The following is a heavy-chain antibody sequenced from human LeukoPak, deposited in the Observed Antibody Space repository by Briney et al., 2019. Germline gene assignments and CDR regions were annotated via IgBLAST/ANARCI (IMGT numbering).Heavy chain of an antibody. V-gene: IGHV3-64D*06. CDR1: GFTFSSYA. Sequence: GGSLRLSCSASGFTFSSYAMHWVRQAPGKGLEYVSAISSNGGSTYYADSVKGRFTISRDNSKNTLYLQMSSLRAEDTAVYYCASVWGLSSTMGYYGMDVWGQGTTVTVSS. D-gene: IGHD3-16*01. CDR3: ASVWGLSSTMGYYGMDV. CDR2: ISSNGGST. J-gene: IGHJ6*02.